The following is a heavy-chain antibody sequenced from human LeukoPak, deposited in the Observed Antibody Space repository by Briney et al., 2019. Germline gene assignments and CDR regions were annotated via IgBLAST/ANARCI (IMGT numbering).Heavy chain of an antibody. V-gene: IGHV4-59*08. CDR1: GDSLSGYY. D-gene: IGHD1-26*01. CDR3: ARHELSYRQWELLLYDF. J-gene: IGHJ4*02. Sequence: SETLSLTCTVSGDSLSGYYWSWIRQPPGKGLEWIGYTTYSGSTNYNPSLKSRVTISVDTSKNQFSLRLTSVTAADTAVYYCARHELSYRQWELLLYDFCGQGTLVTVSS. CDR2: TTYSGST.